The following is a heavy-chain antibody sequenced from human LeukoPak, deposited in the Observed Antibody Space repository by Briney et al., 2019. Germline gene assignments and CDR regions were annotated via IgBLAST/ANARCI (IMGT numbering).Heavy chain of an antibody. CDR1: GFAFSAYS. J-gene: IGHJ4*02. V-gene: IGHV3-30*04. D-gene: IGHD6-13*01. Sequence: GGSLKLSCAASGFAFSAYSMHWVRQAPGRGLDWVAIISYDGTITHYADSVKGRFTISRDNSKNTLYLQMNSLRAEDTAVYYCARGRAAAGTSGLDYWGQGTLVTVSS. CDR3: ARGRAAAGTSGLDY. CDR2: ISYDGTIT.